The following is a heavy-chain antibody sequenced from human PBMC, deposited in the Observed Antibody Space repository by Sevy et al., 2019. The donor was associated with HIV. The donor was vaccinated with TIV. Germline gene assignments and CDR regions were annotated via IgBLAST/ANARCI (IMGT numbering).Heavy chain of an antibody. CDR1: GYRLSELS. D-gene: IGHD3-22*01. J-gene: IGHJ4*02. CDR2: FDPEDGEI. V-gene: IGHV1-24*01. CDR3: ATGREYYDENSGYFDY. Sequence: ASVKVFCKISGYRLSELSMHWVRQAPGKGLEWMGRFDPEDGEIIYAQKFQGRVTVTEDTSTDTAYMELSRLRSEDTAVYYCATGREYYDENSGYFDYWGPGTLVTVSS.